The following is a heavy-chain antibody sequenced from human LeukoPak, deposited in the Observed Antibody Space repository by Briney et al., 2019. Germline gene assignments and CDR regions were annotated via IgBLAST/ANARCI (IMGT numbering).Heavy chain of an antibody. CDR1: GGTFSSYA. J-gene: IGHJ5*02. CDR2: IIPICGTA. D-gene: IGHD2-2*02. V-gene: IGHV1-69*01. CDR3: ARAVPAAISGNWFDP. Sequence: SVKVSCKASGGTFSSYAISWVRQAPGQGLEWMGGIIPICGTANYAQKFQGRVTIAADESTSTAYMELSSLRSEDTAVYYCARAVPAAISGNWFDPWGQGTLVTVSS.